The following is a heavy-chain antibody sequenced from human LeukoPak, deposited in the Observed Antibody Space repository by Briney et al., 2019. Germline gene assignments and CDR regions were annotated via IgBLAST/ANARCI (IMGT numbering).Heavy chain of an antibody. D-gene: IGHD6-13*01. CDR2: IYTSGST. CDR3: ARGIAAEWGHFDY. Sequence: SETLSLTCTVSGGSISSGSYYWSWIRQPAGKGLEWIGRIYTSGSTNYNPSLKSRVTISVDTSKNQFSLKLSSVTAADTAVYYCARGIAAEWGHFDYWGQGTLVTVSS. V-gene: IGHV4-61*02. J-gene: IGHJ4*02. CDR1: GGSISSGSYY.